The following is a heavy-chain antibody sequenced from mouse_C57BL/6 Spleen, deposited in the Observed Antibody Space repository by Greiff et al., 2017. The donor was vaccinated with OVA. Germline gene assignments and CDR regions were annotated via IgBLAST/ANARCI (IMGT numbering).Heavy chain of an antibody. CDR3: ARHDYYGSSPWFAY. J-gene: IGHJ3*01. V-gene: IGHV5-9*01. CDR1: GFTFSSYT. CDR2: ISGGGGNT. Sequence: EVKVVESGGGLVKPGGSLKLSCAASGFTFSSYTMSWVRQTPEKRLEWVATISGGGGNTYYPDSVKGRFTISRDNAKNTLYLQMSSLRSEDTALYYCARHDYYGSSPWFAYWGQGTLVTVSA. D-gene: IGHD1-1*01.